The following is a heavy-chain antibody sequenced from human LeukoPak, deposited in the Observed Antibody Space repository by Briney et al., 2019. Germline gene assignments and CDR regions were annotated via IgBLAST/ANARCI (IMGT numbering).Heavy chain of an antibody. CDR2: ISYDGSNK. CDR3: ASTATGTDFDY. J-gene: IGHJ4*02. D-gene: IGHD1-1*01. V-gene: IGHV3-30-3*01. CDR1: GFTFSSYA. Sequence: PGGSPRLSCAASGFTFSSYAMHWVRQAPGKGLEWVAVISYDGSNKYYADSVKGRFTISRDNSKNTLYLQMNSLRAEDTAVYYCASTATGTDFDYWGQGTLVTVSS.